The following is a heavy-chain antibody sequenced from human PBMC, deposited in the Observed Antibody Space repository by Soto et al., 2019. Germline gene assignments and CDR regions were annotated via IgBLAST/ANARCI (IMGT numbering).Heavy chain of an antibody. CDR3: AHTRTYYDFWSGYYRKDYFDY. J-gene: IGHJ4*02. D-gene: IGHD3-3*01. V-gene: IGHV2-5*01. CDR1: GFSLSTSGVG. Sequence: QITLKESGPPLVKPTQTLTLTCTFSGFSLSTSGVGVGWIRQPPGKALEWLALIYWNDDKRYSPSLKSRLTITKDTSKNQVVLTMTNMDPVDTATYYCAHTRTYYDFWSGYYRKDYFDYWGQGTLVTVSS. CDR2: IYWNDDK.